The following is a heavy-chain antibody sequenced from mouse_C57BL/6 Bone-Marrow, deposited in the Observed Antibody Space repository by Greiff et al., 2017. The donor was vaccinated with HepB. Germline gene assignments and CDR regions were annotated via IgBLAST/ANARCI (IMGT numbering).Heavy chain of an antibody. V-gene: IGHV1-61*01. Sequence: QVQLQQPGAELVRPGSSVKLSCKASGYTFTSYWMDWVKQRPGQGLEWIGNIYPSDSETHYNQKFKDKATLTVDKSSSTAYMQLSSLTSEDSAVYYCARYYYGSSYEFAYWGQATLVTASA. D-gene: IGHD1-1*01. CDR3: ARYYYGSSYEFAY. J-gene: IGHJ3*01. CDR1: GYTFTSYW. CDR2: IYPSDSET.